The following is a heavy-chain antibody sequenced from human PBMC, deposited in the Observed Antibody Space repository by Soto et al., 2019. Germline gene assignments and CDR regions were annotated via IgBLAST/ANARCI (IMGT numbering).Heavy chain of an antibody. D-gene: IGHD2-15*01. J-gene: IGHJ6*02. CDR2: ISAYNGNT. Sequence: ASVKVSCKASGYTFTSYGISWVRQAPGQGLEWMGWISAYNGNTNYAQKLQGRVTMTTDTSTSTAYMELRSLRSDDTAVYYCARYCSGGSCSIISYYYGMDVWGQGTTVTVTS. CDR3: ARYCSGGSCSIISYYYGMDV. CDR1: GYTFTSYG. V-gene: IGHV1-18*01.